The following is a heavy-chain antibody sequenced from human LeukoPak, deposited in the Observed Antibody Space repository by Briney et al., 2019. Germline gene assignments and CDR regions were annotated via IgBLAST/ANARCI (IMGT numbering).Heavy chain of an antibody. Sequence: GGSLRLSCAASGFTFSSYDMHWVRQATGKGLEWVSAIGTAGDTYYPGSVKGRFTISRENAKNSLYLQMNSLRAGDTAVYYCARASQYSSSWYRRGYYYYMDVWGKGTTVTVSS. V-gene: IGHV3-13*01. CDR2: IGTAGDT. CDR1: GFTFSSYD. D-gene: IGHD6-13*01. J-gene: IGHJ6*03. CDR3: ARASQYSSSWYRRGYYYYMDV.